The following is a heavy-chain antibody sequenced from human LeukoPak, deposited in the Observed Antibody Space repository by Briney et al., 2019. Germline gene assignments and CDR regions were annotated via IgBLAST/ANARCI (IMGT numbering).Heavy chain of an antibody. Sequence: SETLSLTCTVSGASISSSPYYWGWIRQPPGKGLEWIGSIYYSGSTYYNPSLKSRVTISVDTSKNQFSLKLSSVTAADTAVFYCAGTRGYYGSGSYGWFDPWGQGTLVTVSS. CDR1: GASISSSPYY. V-gene: IGHV4-39*01. J-gene: IGHJ5*02. CDR2: IYYSGST. CDR3: AGTRGYYGSGSYGWFDP. D-gene: IGHD3-10*01.